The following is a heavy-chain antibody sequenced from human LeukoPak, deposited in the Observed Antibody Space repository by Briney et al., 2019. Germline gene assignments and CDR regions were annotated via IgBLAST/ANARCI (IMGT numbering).Heavy chain of an antibody. CDR3: ARGPHYYDSSIIDY. D-gene: IGHD3-22*01. CDR1: GFTFSSYS. J-gene: IGHJ4*02. Sequence: GGSLRLSCAASGFTFSSYSMNWVRQAPGKGLEWVSSISSSSGYIYHADSVKGRFTISRDNAKNSLYLQMNSLRAEDTAVYYCARGPHYYDSSIIDYWGQGTLVTVSS. V-gene: IGHV3-21*01. CDR2: ISSSSGYI.